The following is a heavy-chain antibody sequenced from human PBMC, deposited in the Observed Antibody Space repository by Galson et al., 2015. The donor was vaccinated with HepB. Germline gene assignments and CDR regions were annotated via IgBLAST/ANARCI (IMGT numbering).Heavy chain of an antibody. Sequence: SVKVSCKASGYTFTSYGFTWVRQAPGQGLEWMGWISAYSGNINYAQNLQGRVTMTTDTSTSTAYMELSSLRSEDTAVYYCARYTVRAFRYFDLWGRGTLVTVSS. J-gene: IGHJ2*01. CDR2: ISAYSGNI. CDR3: ARYTVRAFRYFDL. V-gene: IGHV1-18*01. CDR1: GYTFTSYG. D-gene: IGHD4-17*01.